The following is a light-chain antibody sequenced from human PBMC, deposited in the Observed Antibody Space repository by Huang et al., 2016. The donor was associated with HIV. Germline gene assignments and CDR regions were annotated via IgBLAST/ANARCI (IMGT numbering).Light chain of an antibody. Sequence: EIVMTQSPATLSVSPGERVNLSCRASQSINSDLAWYQQKPGLAPRLLIYDASTRATGIPDRFSGSGSGTEFTLSISSLQSEDFAVYFCQLYNKSPPYTFGGGTKLEI. V-gene: IGKV3-15*01. J-gene: IGKJ2*01. CDR3: QLYNKSPPYT. CDR2: DAS. CDR1: QSINSD.